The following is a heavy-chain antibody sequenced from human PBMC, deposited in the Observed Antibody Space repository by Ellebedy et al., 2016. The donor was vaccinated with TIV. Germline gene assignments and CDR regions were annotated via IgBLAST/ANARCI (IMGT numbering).Heavy chain of an antibody. Sequence: ASVKVSCKASGYTFSSYAISWVRQAPGQGLEWMGGIIPIFGTANYAQKFQGRVTITADESTSTAYMELSSLRSEDTAVYYCARGIAVAGTFDYWGQGTLVTVSS. D-gene: IGHD6-19*01. CDR3: ARGIAVAGTFDY. CDR2: IIPIFGTA. CDR1: GYTFSSYA. J-gene: IGHJ4*02. V-gene: IGHV1-69*13.